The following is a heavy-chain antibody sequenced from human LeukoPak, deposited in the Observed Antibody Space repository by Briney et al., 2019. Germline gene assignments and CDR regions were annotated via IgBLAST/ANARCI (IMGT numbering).Heavy chain of an antibody. CDR1: GFTFSSYW. J-gene: IGHJ4*02. CDR3: AKDLGYSSSWDEFYFDY. D-gene: IGHD6-13*01. CDR2: INTDGSST. Sequence: PGGSLRLSCAASGFTFSSYWMHWVRQAPGKGLVWVSRINTDGSSTNYADSVKGRFTISRDNSKNTLYLQMNSLRAEDTAVYYCAKDLGYSSSWDEFYFDYWGQGTLVTVSS. V-gene: IGHV3-74*01.